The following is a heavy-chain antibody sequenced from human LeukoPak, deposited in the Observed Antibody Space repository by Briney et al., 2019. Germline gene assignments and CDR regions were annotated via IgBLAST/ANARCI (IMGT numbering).Heavy chain of an antibody. J-gene: IGHJ6*02. CDR3: AKGIAAAGHQQKSYYYYYGMDV. CDR2: ISWNSGSI. CDR1: GFTFDDYA. Sequence: PGRSLRLSCAASGFTFDDYAMHWVRQAPGKGLEWVSGISWNSGSIGYADSVKGRFTISRDNAKNSLYLQMNSLRAEDTALYYCAKGIAAAGHQQKSYYYYYGMDVWGQGTTVTVSS. D-gene: IGHD6-13*01. V-gene: IGHV3-9*01.